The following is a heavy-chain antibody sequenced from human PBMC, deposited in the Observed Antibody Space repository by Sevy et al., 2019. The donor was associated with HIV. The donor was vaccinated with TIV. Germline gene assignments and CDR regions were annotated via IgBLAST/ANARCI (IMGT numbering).Heavy chain of an antibody. J-gene: IGHJ6*02. D-gene: IGHD3-3*01. CDR3: AKDPLIFGVVTGGMDV. V-gene: IGHV3-23*01. CDR1: GFTFSNYA. CDR2: ISGSGGST. Sequence: GGSLRLSCVASGFTFSNYAMSWVRQAPGKGLEWVSAISGSGGSTYYADSVKGRFTISRDNSKNTLYLQMNSLRAEDTAVYYCAKDPLIFGVVTGGMDVWGQGTTVTVSS.